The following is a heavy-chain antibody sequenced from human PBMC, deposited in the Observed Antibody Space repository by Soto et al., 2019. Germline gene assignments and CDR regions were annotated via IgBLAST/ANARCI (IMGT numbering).Heavy chain of an antibody. CDR3: ARAHTARAKGTPYYYYGMDV. D-gene: IGHD5-18*01. CDR1: GGTFSSYT. J-gene: IGHJ6*04. V-gene: IGHV1-69*02. Sequence: QVQLVQSGAEVKKPGSSVKVSCKASGGTFSSYTISWVRQAPGQGLEWMGRIIPILGIANYAQKFQGRVTITADKSPSKAYMELSSLRSGDTALYYCARAHTARAKGTPYYYYGMDVWGKGTTVTVSS. CDR2: IIPILGIA.